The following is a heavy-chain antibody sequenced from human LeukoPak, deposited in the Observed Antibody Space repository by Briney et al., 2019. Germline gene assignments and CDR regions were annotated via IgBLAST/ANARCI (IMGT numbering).Heavy chain of an antibody. V-gene: IGHV1-2*02. CDR1: GYTFTGYY. CDR3: ARAAEQWLTNWFDP. D-gene: IGHD6-19*01. CDR2: INPNSGGT. J-gene: IGHJ5*02. Sequence: AASVKVSCKASGYTFTGYYIHWVRQAPGQGLEWMGCINPNSGGTNYAQKFQGRLTMTRDTSISTAYMELSRLRSDDTAVYYCARAAEQWLTNWFDPWGQGTLVTVSS.